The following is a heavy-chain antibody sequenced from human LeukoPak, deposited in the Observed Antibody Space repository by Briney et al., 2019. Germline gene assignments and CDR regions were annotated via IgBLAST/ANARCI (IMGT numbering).Heavy chain of an antibody. V-gene: IGHV3-7*01. CDR2: IKQDGTEK. D-gene: IGHD3-10*01. CDR3: AKVAKYYYGSGTYYFFEH. J-gene: IGHJ4*02. CDR1: GFTFTTYW. Sequence: GGSLRLSCAASGFTFTTYWMSWVRQAPGKGLERVANIKQDGTEKYYVDSVKGRFTISRDNAKNSLYLQMNSLRVEDTAVYYCAKVAKYYYGSGTYYFFEHWGQGTPVTASS.